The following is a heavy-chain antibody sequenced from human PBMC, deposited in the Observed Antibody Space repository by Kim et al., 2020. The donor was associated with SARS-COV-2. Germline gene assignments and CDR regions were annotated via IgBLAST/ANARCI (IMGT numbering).Heavy chain of an antibody. CDR3: AKAGDDSERWHFGF. CDR1: GFTFSSYT. V-gene: IGHV3-23*01. J-gene: IGHJ4*02. D-gene: IGHD3-10*01. CDR2: ITGRADST. Sequence: GGSLRLSCAASGFTFSSYTMTWVRQAPGQGLEWVSAITGRADSTSYADSVRGRFTISRDNSANTLFLQMSGLRAEDTAMYYCAKAGDDSERWHFGFWGQG.